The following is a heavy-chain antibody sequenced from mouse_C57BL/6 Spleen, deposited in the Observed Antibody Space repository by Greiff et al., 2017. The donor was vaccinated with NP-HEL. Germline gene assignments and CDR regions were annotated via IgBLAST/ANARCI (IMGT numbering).Heavy chain of an antibody. CDR3: ARDPGYGNYGGYFDV. D-gene: IGHD2-1*01. V-gene: IGHV5-4*01. Sequence: EVHLVESGGGLVKPGGSLKLSCAASGFTFSSYAMSWVRQTPEKRLEWVATISDGGSYTYYPDNVKGRFTISRDNAKNNLYLQMSHLKSEDTAMYYCARDPGYGNYGGYFDVWGTGTTVTVSS. J-gene: IGHJ1*03. CDR2: ISDGGSYT. CDR1: GFTFSSYA.